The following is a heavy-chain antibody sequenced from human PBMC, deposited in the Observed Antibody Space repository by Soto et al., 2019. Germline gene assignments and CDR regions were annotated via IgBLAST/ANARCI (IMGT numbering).Heavy chain of an antibody. CDR3: AREGPYCSSTSCFYYYYYMDV. Sequence: GGSLRLSCAASGFPVRSNYMSWVRQAPGKGLEWVSVIYSGGSTYYADSVKGRFTISRDNSKNTLYLQMNSLRAEDTAVYYCAREGPYCSSTSCFYYYYYMDVWAKGPRSPSP. CDR2: IYSGGST. J-gene: IGHJ6*03. D-gene: IGHD2-2*01. V-gene: IGHV3-66*01. CDR1: GFPVRSNY.